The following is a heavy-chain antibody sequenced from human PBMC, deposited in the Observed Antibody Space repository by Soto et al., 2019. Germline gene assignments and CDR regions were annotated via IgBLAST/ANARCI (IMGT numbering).Heavy chain of an antibody. CDR1: GFTFGTSV. Sequence: VGSLRLSCAASGFTFGTSVMHWVRQAPGKGLEWVALISSDGTNKFYTDSVKGRFTISRDNSKNTLYLLVSRLRPEDTATYYCAKDEGDNSNYYYFDFWGQGTRVTVSS. CDR2: ISSDGTNK. V-gene: IGHV3-30*18. CDR3: AKDEGDNSNYYYFDF. J-gene: IGHJ4*02. D-gene: IGHD4-4*01.